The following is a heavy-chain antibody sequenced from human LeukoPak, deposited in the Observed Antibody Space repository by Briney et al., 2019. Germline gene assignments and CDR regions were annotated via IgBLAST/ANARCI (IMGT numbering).Heavy chain of an antibody. CDR1: GGSISTYY. Sequence: SETLSLTCTVSGGSISTYYWNWIRQPPGKGLEWIGYVYYTGSTNYNPSLKSRVTISVDTSKNQFSLKLTSVTAADTAVYYCARAYYYGGSCFYFDYWGQGALVTVSS. D-gene: IGHD3-22*01. CDR2: VYYTGST. V-gene: IGHV4-59*01. CDR3: ARAYYYGGSCFYFDY. J-gene: IGHJ4*02.